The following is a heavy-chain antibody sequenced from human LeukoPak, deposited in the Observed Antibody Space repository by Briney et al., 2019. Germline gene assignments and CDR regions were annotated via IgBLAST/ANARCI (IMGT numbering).Heavy chain of an antibody. CDR1: GGSISSYY. CDR3: ARGVMATILTPFDY. J-gene: IGHJ4*02. V-gene: IGHV4-59*12. Sequence: PSEALSLTCTVSGGSISSYYWSWIRQPPGKGLEWIGYIYYSGSTNYNRSLKSRVTISVDTSKNQFSLKLSSVTAADTAVYYCARGVMATILTPFDYWGQGTLVTVSS. CDR2: IYYSGST. D-gene: IGHD5-24*01.